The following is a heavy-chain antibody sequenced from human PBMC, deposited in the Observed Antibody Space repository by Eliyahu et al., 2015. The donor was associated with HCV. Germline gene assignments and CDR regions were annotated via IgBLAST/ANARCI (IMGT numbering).Heavy chain of an antibody. D-gene: IGHD2-8*01. CDR1: GFTFSSYG. Sequence: GFTFSSYGMHWVRQAPGKGLEWVAVISYDGSNKYYADSVKGRFTISRDNSKNTLYLQMNSLRAEDTAVYYCAKGALGYCTNGVCPNWFDPWGQGTLVTVSS. CDR3: AKGALGYCTNGVCPNWFDP. J-gene: IGHJ5*02. CDR2: ISYDGSNK. V-gene: IGHV3-30*18.